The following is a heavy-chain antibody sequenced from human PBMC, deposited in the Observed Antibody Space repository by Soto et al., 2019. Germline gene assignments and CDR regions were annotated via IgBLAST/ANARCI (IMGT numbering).Heavy chain of an antibody. CDR3: ARIWRSSGGVNYFDL. Sequence: QVTLKESGPVLVKPTETLTLTCTVSGFSLSNGRGGVSWIRQPPGKALECLAHIFSNDEKSYSTSLKSRLTIAKDTSASRVVLIMTNMAPVDTATYYCARIWRSSGGVNYFDLWGRGTLVTVSS. J-gene: IGHJ2*01. CDR2: IFSNDEK. CDR1: GFSLSNGRGG. V-gene: IGHV2-26*02. D-gene: IGHD6-19*01.